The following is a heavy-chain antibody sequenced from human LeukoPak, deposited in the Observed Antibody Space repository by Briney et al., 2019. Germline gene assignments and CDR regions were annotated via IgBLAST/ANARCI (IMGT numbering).Heavy chain of an antibody. CDR3: ARAWDSHLLYYDSSGYYYDY. J-gene: IGHJ4*02. D-gene: IGHD3-22*01. CDR2: IYYSGST. Sequence: PSETLSLTCTVSGGSISSGGYYWSWIRQHPGKGLEWIGYIYYSGSTYYNPSLKSRVTISVDTSKNQFSLKLSSVTAADTAVYYCARAWDSHLLYYDSSGYYYDYWGQGTLVTVSS. V-gene: IGHV4-31*03. CDR1: GGSISSGGYY.